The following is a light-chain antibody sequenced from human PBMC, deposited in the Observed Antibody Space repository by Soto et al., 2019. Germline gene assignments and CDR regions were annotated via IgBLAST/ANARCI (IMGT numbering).Light chain of an antibody. CDR2: DAS. Sequence: DIQMTQSPSTLSASVGDRVTITCRASQTIRSWLAWYQQKPGTAPKLLIYDASSLESGVPSRFSGSGSGTEFTLTITSLQPDDFATYYCQQYNSYPWTFGQGTKVDIK. CDR1: QTIRSW. CDR3: QQYNSYPWT. V-gene: IGKV1-5*01. J-gene: IGKJ1*01.